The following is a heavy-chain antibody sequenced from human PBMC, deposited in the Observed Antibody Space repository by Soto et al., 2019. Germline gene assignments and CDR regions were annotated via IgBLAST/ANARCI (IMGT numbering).Heavy chain of an antibody. V-gene: IGHV4-30-4*01. CDR1: GGSINSGDYY. D-gene: IGHD3-10*01. Sequence: SETLSLTCTVSGGSINSGDYYWTWVRQPPGKGLEWIGNIFHSGSTYYTPSLQSRVTISLDTSKNHFSLKLSSVTPADTAVYYCARDRYYGSGTYYNFYSGMDVWGQGTTVTGSS. CDR2: IFHSGST. J-gene: IGHJ6*02. CDR3: ARDRYYGSGTYYNFYSGMDV.